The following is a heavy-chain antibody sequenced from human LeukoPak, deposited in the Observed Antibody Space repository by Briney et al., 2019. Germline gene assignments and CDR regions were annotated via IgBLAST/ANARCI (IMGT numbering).Heavy chain of an antibody. D-gene: IGHD5-12*01. CDR2: IIPILGIA. Sequence: ASVKVSCKASGYTFTSYDISWVRQAPGQGLEWMGRIIPILGIANYAQKFQGRVTITADKSTSTAYMELSSLRSEDTAVYYCAMGYSGYEWARKFLDWFDPWGQGTLVTVSS. V-gene: IGHV1-69*04. CDR3: AMGYSGYEWARKFLDWFDP. J-gene: IGHJ5*02. CDR1: GYTFTSYD.